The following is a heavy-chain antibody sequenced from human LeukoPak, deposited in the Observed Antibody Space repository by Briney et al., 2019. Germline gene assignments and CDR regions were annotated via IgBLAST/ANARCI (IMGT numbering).Heavy chain of an antibody. J-gene: IGHJ6*03. V-gene: IGHV3-11*01. CDR1: GFTFSDYN. Sequence: GGSLRLSCAASGFTFSDYNMRWIRQAPGKGLEWVSSISRSGSTKYYAGSVKGRFTISRDNAKNSLFLQMNSLRAEDTAVYYCARVLRYCSGGNCYSGGLGYMDVWGKGTTVTISS. CDR3: ARVLRYCSGGNCYSGGLGYMDV. CDR2: ISRSGSTK. D-gene: IGHD2-15*01.